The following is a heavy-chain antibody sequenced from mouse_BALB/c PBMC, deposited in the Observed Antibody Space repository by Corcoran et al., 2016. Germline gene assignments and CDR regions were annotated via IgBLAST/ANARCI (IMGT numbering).Heavy chain of an antibody. Sequence: QIRLVQSGPELKKPGETVKISCKASGYTFTNSGMNWVKQAPGKDFKWMGWINTYTGEPTYADDFKGRFAFSLDTSATTAYLQINSLKNEDTATYFCVRERTERLRDAMDYWGQGTSVTVSS. J-gene: IGHJ4*01. CDR1: GYTFTNSG. D-gene: IGHD1-1*01. CDR2: INTYTGEP. CDR3: VRERTERLRDAMDY. V-gene: IGHV9-3-1*01.